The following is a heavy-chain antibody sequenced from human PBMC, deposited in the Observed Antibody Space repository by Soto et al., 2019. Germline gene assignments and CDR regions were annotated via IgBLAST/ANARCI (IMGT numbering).Heavy chain of an antibody. Sequence: SETLSLTCAVYGGSFSGFYWSWIRQPPGKGLEWIGEINHSGSTNYNPSLKSRVTISVDTSKNQFSLKLSSVTAADTAVYYCARGARKGYCSSTSCYWMGYGMDVWGQGTTVTVSS. J-gene: IGHJ6*02. D-gene: IGHD2-2*01. V-gene: IGHV4-34*01. CDR1: GGSFSGFY. CDR2: INHSGST. CDR3: ARGARKGYCSSTSCYWMGYGMDV.